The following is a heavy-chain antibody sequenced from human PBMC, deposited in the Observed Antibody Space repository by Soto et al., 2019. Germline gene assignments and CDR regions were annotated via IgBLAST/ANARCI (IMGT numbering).Heavy chain of an antibody. Sequence: QVQLVQSGPEVKKPGASVRVSCESSGFSLGTYGISWVRQAPGKGLEWLGWISAYNGDTIPAQNLQDRVTMTTDTSTNTAYMDLGSLRSDDTAVYYCARDSPLWFGEVSHPNMDVWGQGTTVTVSS. J-gene: IGHJ6*02. CDR2: ISAYNGDT. D-gene: IGHD3-10*01. CDR1: GFSLGTYG. CDR3: ARDSPLWFGEVSHPNMDV. V-gene: IGHV1-18*01.